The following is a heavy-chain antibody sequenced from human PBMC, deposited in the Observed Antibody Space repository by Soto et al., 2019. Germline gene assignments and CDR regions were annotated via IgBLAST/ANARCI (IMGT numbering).Heavy chain of an antibody. V-gene: IGHV3-23*01. CDR2: IGAGGAGT. J-gene: IGHJ4*02. Sequence: EVQLLESEGGLVQPGGSLRLSCAASGFTFSNYAMSWVRQAPGKGLEWVSGIGAGGAGTYYADSVKGRFTISRDNSKNTLYLQMNSLRAEDTAVYHCAKEPDLGPYWGQGTLVTVSS. CDR3: AKEPDLGPY. CDR1: GFTFSNYA. D-gene: IGHD7-27*01.